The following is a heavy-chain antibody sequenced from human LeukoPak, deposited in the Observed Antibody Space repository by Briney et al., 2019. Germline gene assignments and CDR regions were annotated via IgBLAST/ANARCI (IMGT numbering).Heavy chain of an antibody. CDR3: ARDPTIAVAGTVTEYSQH. V-gene: IGHV3-21*01. Sequence: GGSLRLSCAASGFTFSSYSMNWVRQAPGKGLEWVSSISSSSSYIYYADSVKGRFTISRDNAKNSLYLQMNSLRAEDTAVYYCARDPTIAVAGTVTEYSQHWGRGTQVTVSS. CDR2: ISSSSSYI. CDR1: GFTFSSYS. D-gene: IGHD6-19*01. J-gene: IGHJ1*01.